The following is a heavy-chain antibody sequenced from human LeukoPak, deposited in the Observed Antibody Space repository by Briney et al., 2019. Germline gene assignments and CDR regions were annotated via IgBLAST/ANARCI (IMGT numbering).Heavy chain of an antibody. CDR2: IKQDGSEK. V-gene: IGHV3-7*01. Sequence: GGSLRLSCAASGFTFSGYWMTWVRQAPGKGLERVANIKQDGSEKYDVDSVKGRFTISRDNAKNSLYLQMNSLRAEDTAAYYCARDTGCSGGTCYSFYDYWGQGTLVTVSS. CDR3: ARDTGCSGGTCYSFYDY. D-gene: IGHD2-15*01. CDR1: GFTFSGYW. J-gene: IGHJ4*02.